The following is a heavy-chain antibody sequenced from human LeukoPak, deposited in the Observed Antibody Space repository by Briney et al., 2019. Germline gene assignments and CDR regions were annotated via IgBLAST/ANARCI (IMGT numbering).Heavy chain of an antibody. CDR1: GFTFSSYA. CDR2: ISGSGGST. J-gene: IGHJ4*02. CDR3: TRDEEGYSYAENFDY. Sequence: GGSLRLSCAASGFTFSSYAMSWVRQAPGKGLEWASVISGSGGSTYSADSVKGRFTISRDNSKNTLYLQMNSLRAEDTAVYYCTRDEEGYSYAENFDYWGQGTLVTVSS. D-gene: IGHD5-18*01. V-gene: IGHV3-23*01.